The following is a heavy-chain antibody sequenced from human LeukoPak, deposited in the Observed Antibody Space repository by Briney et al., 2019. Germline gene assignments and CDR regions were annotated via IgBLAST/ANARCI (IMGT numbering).Heavy chain of an antibody. CDR3: ARDGGSSWYNDY. D-gene: IGHD6-13*01. Sequence: GGSLRLSCAASGFTFSSYWMSWVRQAPGKGLEWVANIKQDGSEKYYVDSVKGRLTISRDNAKKSLYLQMNSLRAEDTAVYYCARDGGSSWYNDYWGQGTLVTVSS. V-gene: IGHV3-7*01. CDR2: IKQDGSEK. CDR1: GFTFSSYW. J-gene: IGHJ4*02.